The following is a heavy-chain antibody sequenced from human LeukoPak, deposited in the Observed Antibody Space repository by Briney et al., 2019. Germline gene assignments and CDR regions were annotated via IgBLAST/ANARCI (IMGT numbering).Heavy chain of an antibody. Sequence: VASVKVSCKASGHTFTGYYMHWVRQAPGQGLEWMGWINPNSGGTNYAQKFQGRVTMTRDTSISTAYMELSRLRSDDTAVYYCARDDEVLYGSGSYEYYYGMDVWGQGTTVTVSS. J-gene: IGHJ6*02. D-gene: IGHD3-10*01. CDR2: INPNSGGT. CDR3: ARDDEVLYGSGSYEYYYGMDV. CDR1: GHTFTGYY. V-gene: IGHV1-2*02.